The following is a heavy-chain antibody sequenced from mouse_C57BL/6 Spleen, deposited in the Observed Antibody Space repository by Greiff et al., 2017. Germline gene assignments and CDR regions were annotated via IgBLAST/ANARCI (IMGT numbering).Heavy chain of an antibody. CDR2: ISSGGSYT. J-gene: IGHJ3*01. Sequence: EVMLVESGGDLVKPGGSLKLSCKASGFTFSSYGMSWVRQTPDKRLEWVATISSGGSYTYYPDSVKGRFTISRDNAKNTLYLQMSSLKSEDTAMYYCARGETGPLAYWGQGTLVTVSA. D-gene: IGHD4-1*01. V-gene: IGHV5-6*02. CDR3: ARGETGPLAY. CDR1: GFTFSSYG.